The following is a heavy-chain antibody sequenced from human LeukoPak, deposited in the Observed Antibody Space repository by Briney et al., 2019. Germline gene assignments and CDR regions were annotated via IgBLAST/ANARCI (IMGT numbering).Heavy chain of an antibody. V-gene: IGHV3-30*03. CDR2: ISYDGSNK. J-gene: IGHJ5*02. D-gene: IGHD3-16*01. CDR3: ARDGKVWGTTRENWFDP. CDR1: GFTFSSYG. Sequence: GRSLRLSCAASGFTFSSYGMHWVRQAPGKGLEWVAVISYDGSNKYYADSVKGRFTISRDNAKNSLYLQMNSLRAEDTAVYYCARDGKVWGTTRENWFDPWGQGTLVTVSS.